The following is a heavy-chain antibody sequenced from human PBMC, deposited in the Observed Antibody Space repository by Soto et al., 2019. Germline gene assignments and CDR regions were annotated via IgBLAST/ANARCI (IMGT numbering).Heavy chain of an antibody. Sequence: PSETLSLTCTVSGGSISSGDYYWSWIRQPPGKGLEWIGYIYYSGSTYYNPSLKSRVTISVDTSKNQFSLKLSSVTAADTAVYYCARASIQLWLRYYYYYYGMDVWGQGTTVTVSS. V-gene: IGHV4-30-4*01. CDR3: ARASIQLWLRYYYYYYGMDV. CDR2: IYYSGST. J-gene: IGHJ6*02. CDR1: GGSISSGDYY. D-gene: IGHD5-18*01.